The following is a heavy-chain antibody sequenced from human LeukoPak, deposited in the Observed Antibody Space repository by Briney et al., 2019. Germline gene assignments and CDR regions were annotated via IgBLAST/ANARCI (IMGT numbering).Heavy chain of an antibody. CDR2: ISSSSSTI. J-gene: IGHJ3*02. CDR1: GFTFSSYS. Sequence: GGSLRLSCAASGFTFSSYSINWVRQAPGKGLEWVSYISSSSSTIYYADSVKGRFTISRDNAKNSLYLQMNSLRAEDTAVYYCARDHGSGSYYAFDIWGQGTMVTVSS. V-gene: IGHV3-48*01. D-gene: IGHD3-10*01. CDR3: ARDHGSGSYYAFDI.